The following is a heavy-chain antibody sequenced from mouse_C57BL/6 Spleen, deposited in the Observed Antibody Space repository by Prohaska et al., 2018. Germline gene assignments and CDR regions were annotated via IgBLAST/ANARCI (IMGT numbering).Heavy chain of an antibody. CDR2: IRLKSDNYAK. D-gene: IGHD1-3*01. Sequence: EVKLEESGGGLVQPGGSMKLSCVASGFTFSNYWMNWVRQSPEKGLEWDAQIRLKSDNYAKHYAESVKGRFTISSDDSKSSVYLQMHNLRAEDTGISYYAAPAGSSDYWGQGTTLTVSS. V-gene: IGHV6-3*01. J-gene: IGHJ2*01. CDR1: GFTFSNYW. CDR3: AAPAGSSDY.